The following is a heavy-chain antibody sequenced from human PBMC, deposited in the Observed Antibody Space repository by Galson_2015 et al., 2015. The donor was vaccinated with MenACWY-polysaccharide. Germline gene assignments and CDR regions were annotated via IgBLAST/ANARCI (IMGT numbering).Heavy chain of an antibody. Sequence: ETLSLTCTVSDGSISTYSWSWIRQPAGKGLEWLGRIHRSGSTDYNASLKSRLTLSADTSKNQFSLKLRSVSAADTAVYYCARDPGEWGQGTLVAVSS. CDR3: ARDPGE. CDR2: IHRSGST. CDR1: DGSISTYS. V-gene: IGHV4-4*07. J-gene: IGHJ4*02. D-gene: IGHD3-10*01.